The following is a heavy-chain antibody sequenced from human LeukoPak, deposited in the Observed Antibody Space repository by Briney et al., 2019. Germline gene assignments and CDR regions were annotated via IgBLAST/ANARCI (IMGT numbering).Heavy chain of an antibody. Sequence: GSLRLSCAASGFTFSSYGMSWVRQAPGKGLEWIGEIYHSGSTNYNPSLKSRVTISVDTSKNQFSLKLSSVTAADTAVYYCARDPTYYYDSRSFDYWGQGTLVTVSS. J-gene: IGHJ4*02. CDR1: GFTFSSYGM. CDR3: ARDPTYYYDSRSFDY. V-gene: IGHV4-4*02. CDR2: IYHSGST. D-gene: IGHD3-22*01.